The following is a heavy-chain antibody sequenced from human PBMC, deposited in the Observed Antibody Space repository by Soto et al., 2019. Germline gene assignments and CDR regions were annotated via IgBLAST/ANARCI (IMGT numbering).Heavy chain of an antibody. V-gene: IGHV5-51*01. J-gene: IGHJ6*02. CDR2: IYPGDSDT. D-gene: IGHD3-22*01. Sequence: GESLKISCKGSGYSCTSYWIGWVRQMPGKGLEWMGIIYPGDSDTRYSPSFQGQVTISADKSISTAYLQWSSLKASNTAMYYCARHPTAYYYDSSGYTDRDYYYYGMDVWGQGTTVTVSS. CDR1: GYSCTSYW. CDR3: ARHPTAYYYDSSGYTDRDYYYYGMDV.